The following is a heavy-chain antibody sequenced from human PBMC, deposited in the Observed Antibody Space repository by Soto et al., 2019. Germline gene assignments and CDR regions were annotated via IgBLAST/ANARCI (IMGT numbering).Heavy chain of an antibody. CDR1: GFTFTSSG. CDR2: ISYDGSNK. CDR3: AKNFIPLSPDLYFDY. D-gene: IGHD3-16*01. V-gene: IGHV3-30*18. J-gene: IGHJ4*02. Sequence: GGSLRLSCAASGFTFTSSGMHWVRQAPGKGLEWVAAISYDGSNKYYGDSVKGRFTISRDNSKNTVYLQLNSLRAEDTAVYYCAKNFIPLSPDLYFDYWGQGTLVTVSS.